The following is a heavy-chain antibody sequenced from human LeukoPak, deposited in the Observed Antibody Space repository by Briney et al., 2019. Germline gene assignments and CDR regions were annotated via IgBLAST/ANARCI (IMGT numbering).Heavy chain of an antibody. CDR1: GGSFSGYY. J-gene: IGHJ4*02. CDR2: INHSGST. CDR3: ARDGTVTILDY. Sequence: SETLSLTCAVYGGSFSGYYWSWIREPPGKGLEWIGEINHSGSTNYNPSLKSRVTISVDTSKNQFSLKLSSVTAAVTAVYYCARDGTVTILDYWGQGTLVTVSS. D-gene: IGHD4-11*01. V-gene: IGHV4-34*01.